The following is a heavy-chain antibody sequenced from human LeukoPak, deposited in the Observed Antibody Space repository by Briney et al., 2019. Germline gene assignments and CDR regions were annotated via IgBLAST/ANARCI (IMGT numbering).Heavy chain of an antibody. CDR1: GFTFSSYA. CDR3: AKDTSIGRYCTNGVCSPFDY. V-gene: IGHV3-23*01. CDR2: ISDTGATT. J-gene: IGHJ4*02. D-gene: IGHD2-8*01. Sequence: GGSLRLSCAVSGFTFSSYAMSWVRQAPGKGLEWVSAISDTGATTYYADSVKGRFTISRDNSRSTLYLQMNSLRAEDTALYYCAKDTSIGRYCTNGVCSPFDYWGQGTLVTVSS.